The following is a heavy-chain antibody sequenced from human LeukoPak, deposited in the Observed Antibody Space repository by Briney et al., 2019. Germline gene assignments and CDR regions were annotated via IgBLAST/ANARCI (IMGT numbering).Heavy chain of an antibody. Sequence: ASVKVSCKASGYTFTSYDINWVRQATGQGLEWMGWMNPNSGNTGYTQKFQGRVTMTRNTSISTAYMELSSLRSEDTAVYYCARRFPLYYGSGHNSFDPWGQGTLVTVSS. CDR3: ARRFPLYYGSGHNSFDP. J-gene: IGHJ5*02. CDR2: MNPNSGNT. D-gene: IGHD3-10*01. V-gene: IGHV1-8*01. CDR1: GYTFTSYD.